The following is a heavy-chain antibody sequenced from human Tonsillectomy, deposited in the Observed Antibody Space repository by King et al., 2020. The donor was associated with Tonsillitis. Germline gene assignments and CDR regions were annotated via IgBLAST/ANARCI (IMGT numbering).Heavy chain of an antibody. J-gene: IGHJ3*02. CDR1: GGSISSGYYY. D-gene: IGHD4-23*01. Sequence: VQLQESGPGLVKPSQTLSLTCTVSGGSISSGYYYWSWIRQHPGKGLEWIGYIYYSGTTYYNPSLKSRVTISVDTSKNQFSLKVNSANAADTAVYYGARVYGGNAGNDAFDIWGQGTMVTVSS. CDR3: ARVYGGNAGNDAFDI. CDR2: IYYSGTT. V-gene: IGHV4-31*03.